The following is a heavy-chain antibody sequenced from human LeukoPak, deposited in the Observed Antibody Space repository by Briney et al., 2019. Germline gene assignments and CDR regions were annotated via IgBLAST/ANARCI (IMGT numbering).Heavy chain of an antibody. V-gene: IGHV4-59*01. CDR2: IYDSGST. CDR1: GGSISSYY. CDR3: ARDIAAAGTLYYYYYMDV. J-gene: IGHJ6*03. Sequence: SETLSLTCTVSGGSISSYYWSWIRQPPGKGLELIGYIYDSGSTNYNPSLKSRVTISVDTSKYQFSLKLSSVTAADTAVYYCARDIAAAGTLYYYYYMDVWGKGTTVTVSS. D-gene: IGHD6-13*01.